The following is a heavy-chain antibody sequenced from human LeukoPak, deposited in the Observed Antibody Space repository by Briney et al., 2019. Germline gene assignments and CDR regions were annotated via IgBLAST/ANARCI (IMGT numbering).Heavy chain of an antibody. Sequence: SVKVSCKASGGTFSSYAISWVRQAPGQGLEWMGGIIPIFGTANYAQKFQGRVTITADESTNTAYMELSRLRSEDTAVYYCASSVFGSGTYGPVGMDVWGKGTTVTISS. CDR1: GGTFSSYA. J-gene: IGHJ6*03. CDR3: ASSVFGSGTYGPVGMDV. V-gene: IGHV1-69*13. D-gene: IGHD3-10*01. CDR2: IIPIFGTA.